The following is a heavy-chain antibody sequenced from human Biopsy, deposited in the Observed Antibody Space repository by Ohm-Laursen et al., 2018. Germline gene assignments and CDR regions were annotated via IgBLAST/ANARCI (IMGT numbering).Heavy chain of an antibody. Sequence: SETLSLTCTVSGGSMIHYYWSWIRQTPGKGLEWIGYIYYSGSTNYNPSLKSRVTISVDTSKNQFSLRPNSVTAADTAVYYCARATNSTGWPYYYFYGMDVWGQGTTVTVSS. CDR1: GGSMIHYY. J-gene: IGHJ6*02. D-gene: IGHD2/OR15-2a*01. CDR3: ARATNSTGWPYYYFYGMDV. V-gene: IGHV4-59*01. CDR2: IYYSGST.